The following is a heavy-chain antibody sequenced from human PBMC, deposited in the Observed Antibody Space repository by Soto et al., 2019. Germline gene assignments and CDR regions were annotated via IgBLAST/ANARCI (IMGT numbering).Heavy chain of an antibody. CDR3: ARDRGYDFWSGYYGPYFDY. V-gene: IGHV3-21*01. CDR1: GFTFSSYS. J-gene: IGHJ4*02. CDR2: ISSSSSYI. D-gene: IGHD3-3*01. Sequence: GGSLRLSCAASGFTFSSYSMNWVRQAPGKGLEWVSSISSSSSYIYYADSVKGRFTISRDNAKNPLYLQMNSLRAEDTAVYYCARDRGYDFWSGYYGPYFDYWGQGTLVTVSS.